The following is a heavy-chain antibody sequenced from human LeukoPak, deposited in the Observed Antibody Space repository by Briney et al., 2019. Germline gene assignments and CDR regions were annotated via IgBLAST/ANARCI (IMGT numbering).Heavy chain of an antibody. Sequence: GSLRLSCAASGFTFSSYSMNWVRQAPGKGLEWVSSISSSSSYIYYADSVKGRFTIFRDNAKNSLYLQMNSLRAEDTAVYYCARVLDGYNYDAFDIWGQGTMVTVSS. D-gene: IGHD5-24*01. CDR1: GFTFSSYS. CDR3: ARVLDGYNYDAFDI. V-gene: IGHV3-21*01. J-gene: IGHJ3*02. CDR2: ISSSSSYI.